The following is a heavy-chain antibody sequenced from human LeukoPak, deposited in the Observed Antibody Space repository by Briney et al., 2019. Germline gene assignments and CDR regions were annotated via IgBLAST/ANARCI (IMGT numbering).Heavy chain of an antibody. Sequence: PGGSLRLSCAASGFTFSSYWMSWVRQAPGKGLEWVANIKEDGSERHYVDSIKGRFTISRDNAKNSLFLQMSSLRKEDTAVYFCARDSAKGGGAGMIGASDYWGQGTLVTVSS. CDR2: IKEDGSER. D-gene: IGHD1-26*01. CDR1: GFTFSSYW. CDR3: ARDSAKGGGAGMIGASDY. J-gene: IGHJ4*02. V-gene: IGHV3-7*01.